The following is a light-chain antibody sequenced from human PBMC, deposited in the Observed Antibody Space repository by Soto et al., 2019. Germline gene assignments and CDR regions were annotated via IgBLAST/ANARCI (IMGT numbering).Light chain of an antibody. J-gene: IGKJ2*01. V-gene: IGKV3-11*01. CDR1: ENVRTF. Sequence: PGERATLSCRASENVRTFVDWYQQKPGQAPRLLIHGASNRATGIPDRFSGSGSRTDFTLTISSLQPEDFATYYCQQSYSTPHTFGQGTKLEIK. CDR3: QQSYSTPHT. CDR2: GAS.